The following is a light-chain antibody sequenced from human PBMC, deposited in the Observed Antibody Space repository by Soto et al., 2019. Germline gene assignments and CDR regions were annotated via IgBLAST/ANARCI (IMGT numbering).Light chain of an antibody. V-gene: IGLV1-47*01. J-gene: IGLJ3*02. CDR1: SSNIGSNY. Sequence: QSVLTQPPSASGTPGQRVTISCSGSSSNIGSNYVYWYQQLPGTAPKLLIYRNNQRPSGVPDRFSGSKSGTSASLAISGLRFEDEADDYCAAWDDSLSGQVFGGGTKLNVL. CDR2: RNN. CDR3: AAWDDSLSGQV.